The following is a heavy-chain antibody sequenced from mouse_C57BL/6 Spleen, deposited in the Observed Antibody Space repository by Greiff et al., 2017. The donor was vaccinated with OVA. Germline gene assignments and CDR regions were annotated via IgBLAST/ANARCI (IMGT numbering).Heavy chain of an antibody. CDR1: GFTFSDYY. CDR3: ARADYDVDYAMDY. D-gene: IGHD2-4*01. V-gene: IGHV5-16*01. Sequence: EVQRVESEGGLVQPGSSMKLSCTASGFTFSDYYMAWVRQVPEKGLEWVANINYDGSSTYYLDSLKSRFIISRDNAKNILYLQMSSLKSEDTATYYCARADYDVDYAMDYWGQGTSVTVSS. CDR2: INYDGSST. J-gene: IGHJ4*01.